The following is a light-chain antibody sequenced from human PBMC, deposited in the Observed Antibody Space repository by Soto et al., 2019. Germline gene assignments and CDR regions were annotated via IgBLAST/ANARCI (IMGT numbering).Light chain of an antibody. CDR2: DAS. J-gene: IGKJ3*01. CDR1: QAISNY. Sequence: DIQMSQSPSSLSASVGDRVTITCQASQAISNYLNWYQQKPGKAPKLLIYDASTLETGVPSRFSGSGSGTDFTFTISSLQPEDIATYYCQQYDNLLGTFGPGTKVDIK. V-gene: IGKV1-33*01. CDR3: QQYDNLLGT.